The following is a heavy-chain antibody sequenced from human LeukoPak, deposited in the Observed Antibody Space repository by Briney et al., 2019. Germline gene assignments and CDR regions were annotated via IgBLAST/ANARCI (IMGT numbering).Heavy chain of an antibody. Sequence: GSLRLSCDASGFTFSTYWMTWVRQAPGKRLEWIGEINHSGSTNYNPSLKSRVTISVDTSKNQFSLKLSSVTAADTAVYYCARKARTAERYYYGSGSPNWFDPWGQGTLVTVSS. CDR3: ARKARTAERYYYGSGSPNWFDP. CDR2: INHSGST. CDR1: GFTFSTYW. J-gene: IGHJ5*02. D-gene: IGHD3-10*01. V-gene: IGHV4-34*01.